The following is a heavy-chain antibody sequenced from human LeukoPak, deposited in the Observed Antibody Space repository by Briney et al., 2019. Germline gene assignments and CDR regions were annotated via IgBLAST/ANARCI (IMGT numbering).Heavy chain of an antibody. D-gene: IGHD6-13*01. Sequence: GRSPRLSCAASGFIFNTYGMHWVRQAPGKGLEWVAVIWYDGSNKYYADSVKGRFTISRDNSKNTLYLQMNSLRAEDTAVYYCARVGSSWAVIDYWGQGTLVTVSS. CDR3: ARVGSSWAVIDY. J-gene: IGHJ4*02. V-gene: IGHV3-33*01. CDR1: GFIFNTYG. CDR2: IWYDGSNK.